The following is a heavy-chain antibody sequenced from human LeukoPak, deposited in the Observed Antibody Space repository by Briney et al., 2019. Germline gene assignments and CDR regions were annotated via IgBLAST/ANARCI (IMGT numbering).Heavy chain of an antibody. D-gene: IGHD6-19*01. J-gene: IGHJ5*02. CDR2: INHSGST. Sequence: SETLSLTCAVYGGSFSGYYWSWIRQPPGKGLEWIGEINHSGSTNYNPSLKSRVTISVDTSKNQFSLKLSSVTAADTAVYYCAGGPHSGRYRVVRLTGRWFDPWGQGTLVTVSS. CDR3: AGGPHSGRYRVVRLTGRWFDP. V-gene: IGHV4-34*01. CDR1: GGSFSGYY.